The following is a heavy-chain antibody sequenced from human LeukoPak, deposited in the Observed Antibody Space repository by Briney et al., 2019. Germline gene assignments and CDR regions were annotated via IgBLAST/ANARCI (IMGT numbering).Heavy chain of an antibody. J-gene: IGHJ4*02. Sequence: GGSLRLSCAASGFTFSSFWMHWVRQAPGEGLVWGSLIDTVGSFATYADSVRGRFTISRDNAKNTLYLQVNSLRVEDTAVYYCARDNSGSIPLDYWGLGTLVTVSS. CDR2: IDTVGSFA. CDR1: GFTFSSFW. CDR3: ARDNSGSIPLDY. D-gene: IGHD3-10*01. V-gene: IGHV3-74*01.